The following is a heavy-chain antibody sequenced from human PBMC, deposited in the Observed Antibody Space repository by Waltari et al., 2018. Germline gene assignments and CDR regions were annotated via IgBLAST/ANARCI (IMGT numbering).Heavy chain of an antibody. J-gene: IGHJ3*02. CDR3: ARERRTTCYYDSSGYYYDAFDI. CDR1: GYSISSGSY. Sequence: QVQLQESGPGLVKPSETLSLTCAVSGYSISSGSYWGWIRHPPGKGLEWIGSIYHSGSTYYNPSLKSRVTISVDTSKNQFSLKLSSVTAADTAVYYCARERRTTCYYDSSGYYYDAFDIWGQGTMVTVSS. D-gene: IGHD3-22*01. V-gene: IGHV4-38-2*02. CDR2: IYHSGST.